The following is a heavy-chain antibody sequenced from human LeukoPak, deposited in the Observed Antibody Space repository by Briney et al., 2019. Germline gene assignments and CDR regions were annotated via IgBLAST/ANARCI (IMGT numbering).Heavy chain of an antibody. Sequence: GGSLRLSCAASGFTFDDYAMHWVRQAPGKGLEWVSLISGDGGSTYYADSVKGRFTISRDNSKNSLYLQMNSLRTEDTALYYCAKESYCSSTSCYGGYYYGMDVWGQGTTVTVSS. CDR3: AKESYCSSTSCYGGYYYGMDV. D-gene: IGHD2-2*01. CDR1: GFTFDDYA. CDR2: ISGDGGST. V-gene: IGHV3-43*02. J-gene: IGHJ6*02.